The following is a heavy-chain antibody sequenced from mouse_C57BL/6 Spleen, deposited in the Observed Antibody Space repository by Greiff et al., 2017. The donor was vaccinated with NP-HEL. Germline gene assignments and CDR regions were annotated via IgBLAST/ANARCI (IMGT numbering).Heavy chain of an antibody. CDR3: ARHGEITTVVARFDY. V-gene: IGHV5-6*01. Sequence: EVQLQESGGDLVKPGGSLKLSCAASGFTFSSYGMSWVRQTPDKRLEWVATISSGGSYTYYPDSVKGRFTISRDNAKNTLYLQMSSLKSEDTAMYYWARHGEITTVVARFDYWGQGTTLTVSS. J-gene: IGHJ2*01. CDR1: GFTFSSYG. CDR2: ISSGGSYT. D-gene: IGHD1-1*01.